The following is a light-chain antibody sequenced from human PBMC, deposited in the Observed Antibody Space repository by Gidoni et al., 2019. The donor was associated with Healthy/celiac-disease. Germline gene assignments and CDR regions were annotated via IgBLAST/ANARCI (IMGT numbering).Light chain of an antibody. Sequence: DIQMTQSPSSLSASVGDRVTITCRASQSISSYLNWYQQKPGKAPKLLIYAASSLQSGVPSRFSGSGYGTDFTLTISSLQTEDFATYYCQQSYSTPVFGGGTKVEIK. J-gene: IGKJ4*01. CDR1: QSISSY. V-gene: IGKV1-39*01. CDR3: QQSYSTPV. CDR2: AAS.